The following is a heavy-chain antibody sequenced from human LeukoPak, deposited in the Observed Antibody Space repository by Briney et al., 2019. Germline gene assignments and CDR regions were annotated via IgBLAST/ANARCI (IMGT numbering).Heavy chain of an antibody. CDR3: ARDGPIVGATTH. CDR1: GYTFPNYG. Sequence: GASVKVSCKASGYTFPNYGVTWVRQAPGQGLEWMGWISVYNGNTNYAQKLQGRVTMATDTSTSTAYMELRSLRSDDTAVYYCARDGPIVGATTHWGQGTLVTVSS. J-gene: IGHJ4*02. D-gene: IGHD1-26*01. V-gene: IGHV1-18*01. CDR2: ISVYNGNT.